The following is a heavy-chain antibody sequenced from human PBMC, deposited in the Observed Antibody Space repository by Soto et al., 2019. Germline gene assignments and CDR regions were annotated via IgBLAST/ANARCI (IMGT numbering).Heavy chain of an antibody. CDR2: VYFSGIT. CDR3: ARENFGTSSFDY. CDR1: GGSVTSGTYY. Sequence: PSETLSLTCTVSGGSVTSGTYYWSWIRQPPGKGLEWIGNVYFSGITNYNSSLKSRLTISLDTSKKQFSLRLTSVTAAETAVYYCARENFGTSSFDYWGKGMLVTVS. D-gene: IGHD3-3*01. J-gene: IGHJ4*02. V-gene: IGHV4-61*01.